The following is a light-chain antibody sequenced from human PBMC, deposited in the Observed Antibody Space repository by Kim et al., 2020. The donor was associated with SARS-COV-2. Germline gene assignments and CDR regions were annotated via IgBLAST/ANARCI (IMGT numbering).Light chain of an antibody. CDR1: LSISIW. CDR2: AVC. J-gene: IGKJ1*01. Sequence: SASVGDRVTITSRASLSISIWSSCHQQKPEKPRKLLFDAVCRLESGVPTRFGSRGSATDFPLTSSRLQPDDFASYCCQHYNRYWTFGQGTKVDIK. CDR3: QHYNRYWT. V-gene: IGKV1-5*01.